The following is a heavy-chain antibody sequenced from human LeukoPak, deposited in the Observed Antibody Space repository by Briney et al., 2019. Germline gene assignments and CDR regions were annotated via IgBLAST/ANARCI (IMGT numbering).Heavy chain of an antibody. D-gene: IGHD2-15*01. V-gene: IGHV3-74*01. J-gene: IGHJ4*02. Sequence: PGGSLRLSRAASGFTFSSYWMHWVRQAPGKGLVWVSGINSDGSITRYADSVKGRFTISRDNAKNTLYLQMNSLRAGDTAVYYCARAISGRYFDYWGQGTLVTVSS. CDR3: ARAISGRYFDY. CDR2: INSDGSIT. CDR1: GFTFSSYW.